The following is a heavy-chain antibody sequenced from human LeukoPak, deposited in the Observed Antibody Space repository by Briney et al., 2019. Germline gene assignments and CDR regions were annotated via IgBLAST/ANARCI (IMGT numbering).Heavy chain of an antibody. CDR3: ARDGVLTGYFDY. V-gene: IGHV1-18*01. Sequence: ASVKVSCTASGYTFSSYAISWVRQAPGQGLEWMGWISPYNGNTNSAQRFQGRVTMTTDTSTSAAYMELTSLRSDDTAVYYCARDGVLTGYFDYWGQGTLVTVSS. J-gene: IGHJ4*02. CDR1: GYTFSSYA. D-gene: IGHD3-9*01. CDR2: ISPYNGNT.